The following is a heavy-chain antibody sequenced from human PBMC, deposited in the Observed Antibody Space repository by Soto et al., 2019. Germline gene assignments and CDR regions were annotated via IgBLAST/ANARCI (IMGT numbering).Heavy chain of an antibody. V-gene: IGHV1-8*01. CDR1: GYTFTTYD. CDR2: MDPNSGST. CDR3: ARERTFHFWRKGLDV. Sequence: ASVKVSCKASGYTFTTYDINWVRQAPGQGLEWLGWMDPNSGSTGYAQNFQGRITMTRNISRNTANMELSSLQSEDTAVYYCARERTFHFWRKGLDVWGQGNTVTVSS. J-gene: IGHJ6*02. D-gene: IGHD3-3*02.